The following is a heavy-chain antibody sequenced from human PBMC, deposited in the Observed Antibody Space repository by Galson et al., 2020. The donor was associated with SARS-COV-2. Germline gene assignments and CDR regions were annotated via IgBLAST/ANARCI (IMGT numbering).Heavy chain of an antibody. Sequence: SETLSLTCTVFGASLSDYYWTWIRQSARTGLELIGRIYARGTTNYNPSLRSRVTMSVDTSENQFFLRLTSVTAADMAIYYCASYETNGYYAFNSWGQGTLVTVSS. CDR2: IYARGTT. CDR1: GASLSDYY. J-gene: IGHJ4*02. D-gene: IGHD3-22*01. V-gene: IGHV4-4*07. CDR3: ASYETNGYYAFNS.